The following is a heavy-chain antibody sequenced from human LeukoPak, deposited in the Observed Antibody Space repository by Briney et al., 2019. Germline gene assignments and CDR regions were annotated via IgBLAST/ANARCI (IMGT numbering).Heavy chain of an antibody. J-gene: IGHJ4*02. Sequence: GASVKVSCKVSGYTLSELSMHWVRQAPGKGLEWMGGFYPEDGETIYAQKCQGRVTMTEDTPTDTAYMELSSLRSEDTAVYYCRSITVICRDYWGQGTLVTASS. CDR3: RSITVICRDY. CDR1: GYTLSELS. V-gene: IGHV1-24*01. CDR2: FYPEDGET. D-gene: IGHD3-22*01.